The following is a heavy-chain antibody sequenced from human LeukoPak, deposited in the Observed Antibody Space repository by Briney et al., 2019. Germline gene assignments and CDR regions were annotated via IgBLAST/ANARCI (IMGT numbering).Heavy chain of an antibody. CDR1: GFTFSSYG. V-gene: IGHV3-30*18. J-gene: IGHJ6*02. CDR3: AKDWGIVVAGTSHYGMDV. CDR2: ISYDGSSK. D-gene: IGHD6-19*01. Sequence: GRSLRLSCAASGFTFSSYGMHWVRQAPGKGLEWVAVISYDGSSKYHADSVKGRFTISRDNSKNTLYLQMNSLRTEDTAVYYCAKDWGIVVAGTSHYGMDVWGQGTTVTVSS.